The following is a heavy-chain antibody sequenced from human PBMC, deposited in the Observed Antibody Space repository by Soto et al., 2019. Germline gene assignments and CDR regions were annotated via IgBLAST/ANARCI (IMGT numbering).Heavy chain of an antibody. CDR2: ISSSSSTI. D-gene: IGHD4-17*01. J-gene: IGHJ3*02. CDR1: GFTFSSYS. Sequence: GGSLRLSCAASGFTFSSYSMNWVRQAPGKGLEWVSYISSSSSTIYYADSVKGRFTISRDNAKNSLYLQMNSLRAEDTAVYYCAGFLYGDYEGGLDAFDIWGQGTMVTVSS. CDR3: AGFLYGDYEGGLDAFDI. V-gene: IGHV3-48*01.